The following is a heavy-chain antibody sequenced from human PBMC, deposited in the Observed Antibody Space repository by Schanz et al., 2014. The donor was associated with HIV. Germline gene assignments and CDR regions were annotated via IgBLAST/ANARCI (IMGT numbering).Heavy chain of an antibody. Sequence: EVQLLESGGGLVQPGGSLRLSCAASGFTFSSYAMSWVRQAPGKGLEWVSAISGSGGSTYYADSVKGRFTISRDNSKNTLYLQMNSLRIDDTAVYYCAKPEYDSRGNSQSHFDYWGQGTLVTVSS. V-gene: IGHV3-23*01. CDR3: AKPEYDSRGNSQSHFDY. D-gene: IGHD3-22*01. CDR2: ISGSGGST. CDR1: GFTFSSYA. J-gene: IGHJ4*02.